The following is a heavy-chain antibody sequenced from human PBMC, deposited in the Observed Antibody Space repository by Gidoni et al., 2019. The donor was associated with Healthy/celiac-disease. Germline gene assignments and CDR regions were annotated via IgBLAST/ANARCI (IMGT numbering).Heavy chain of an antibody. D-gene: IGHD6-13*01. CDR2: IYYSGST. CDR1: GGSVSSGSYY. CDR3: AREGSSSWYENWFDP. V-gene: IGHV4-61*01. J-gene: IGHJ5*02. Sequence: QVQPQESGPGLVKPSETLSLTCTVSGGSVSSGSYYWSWIRQPPGKGLEWIGYIYYSGSTNYNPSLKSRVTISVDTSKNQFSLKLSSVTAADTAVYYCAREGSSSWYENWFDPWGQGTLVTVSS.